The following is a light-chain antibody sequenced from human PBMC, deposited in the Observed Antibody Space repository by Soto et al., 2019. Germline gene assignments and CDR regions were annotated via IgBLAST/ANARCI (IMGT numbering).Light chain of an antibody. Sequence: QSALTQPASVSASPGQSITISCTGTSSDVGGYKFVSWYQHHPGKAPKLMIYEVNNRPSGVSNRFSGSKSGNTASLTISGLQPEDEVDYYWLSYTSANTRVFGGGTKVTVL. V-gene: IGLV2-14*01. CDR1: SSDVGGYKF. J-gene: IGLJ3*02. CDR3: LSYTSANTRV. CDR2: EVN.